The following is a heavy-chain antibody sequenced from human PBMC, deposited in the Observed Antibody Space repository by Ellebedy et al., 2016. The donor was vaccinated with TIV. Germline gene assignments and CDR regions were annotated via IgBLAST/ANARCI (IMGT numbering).Heavy chain of an antibody. Sequence: GGSLRLSXAASGFTFSDYSMNWVRQAPGKGLEWVSYISSSSSTIYYADSVKGRFTISRDNAKNSLYLQMNSLRDEDTAVYYCARDPAAALEGFAFDYWGQGTLVTVSS. CDR1: GFTFSDYS. J-gene: IGHJ4*02. CDR3: ARDPAAALEGFAFDY. D-gene: IGHD2-2*01. CDR2: ISSSSSTI. V-gene: IGHV3-48*02.